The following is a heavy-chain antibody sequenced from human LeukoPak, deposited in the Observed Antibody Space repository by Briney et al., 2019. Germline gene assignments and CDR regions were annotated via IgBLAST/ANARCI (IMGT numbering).Heavy chain of an antibody. V-gene: IGHV3-66*01. CDR1: GVTVSSNY. CDR2: IYSGGST. CDR3: ARDWSGIDY. D-gene: IGHD3-3*01. J-gene: IGHJ4*02. Sequence: GGSLRLSCAAAGVTVSSNYMSLVRQAPGKGLEWVSVIYSGGSTYYADSVKGRFTISRDNSKNTLYLQMNSLRAEDTAVYYCARDWSGIDYWGQGTLVTVSS.